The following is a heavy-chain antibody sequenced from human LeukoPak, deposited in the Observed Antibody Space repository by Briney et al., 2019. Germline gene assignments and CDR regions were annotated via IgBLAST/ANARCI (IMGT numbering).Heavy chain of an antibody. CDR3: AREGYSSSWYGGDAFDI. CDR2: IIPIFGTA. D-gene: IGHD6-13*01. CDR1: GGTFSSYA. V-gene: IGHV1-69*05. Sequence: SVKVSCKASGGTFSSYAISWVRPAPGQGLEWMGGIIPIFGTANYPQKFQGRVTITTDESTSTAYMELSSLRSEDTAVYYCAREGYSSSWYGGDAFDIWGQGTMVTVSS. J-gene: IGHJ3*02.